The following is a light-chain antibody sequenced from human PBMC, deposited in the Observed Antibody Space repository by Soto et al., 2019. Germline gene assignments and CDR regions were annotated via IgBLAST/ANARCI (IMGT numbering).Light chain of an antibody. V-gene: IGKV3-11*01. CDR2: DAS. J-gene: IGKJ4*01. CDR3: QQRTGWPPLT. Sequence: EIVLTQSPATLSLSPGERATLSCRASQSVSSSLAWYQQKPGQAPRLLIYDASNRATGIPARFSGSGSGTDFTLTISSLESEDFAVYYCQQRTGWPPLTFGRGTRVEIK. CDR1: QSVSSS.